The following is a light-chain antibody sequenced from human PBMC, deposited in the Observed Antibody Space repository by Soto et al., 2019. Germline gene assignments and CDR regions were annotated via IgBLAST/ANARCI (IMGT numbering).Light chain of an antibody. V-gene: IGKV1-39*01. CDR3: QQTYSFPHT. CDR1: QTIDDY. Sequence: DIPMTQSPSSLSASVGDRVTITCRAGQTIDDYLNWYQQKPGKAPELLIYTVSNLQPGVPSGFSGSGSGTDFTLTISSLQPEDFATYFCQQTYSFPHTFGQGTKLEIK. CDR2: TVS. J-gene: IGKJ2*01.